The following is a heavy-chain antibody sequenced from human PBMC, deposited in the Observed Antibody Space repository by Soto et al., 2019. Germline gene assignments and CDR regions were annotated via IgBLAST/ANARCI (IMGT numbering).Heavy chain of an antibody. CDR2: INPYSGGA. CDR1: GYTFTGYF. J-gene: IGHJ5*02. CDR3: ASVIRGEYYNSHLDT. V-gene: IGHV1-2*02. D-gene: IGHD3-10*01. Sequence: ASVKVSCKASGYTFTGYFMHWVGQAPGQGREWMGWINPYSGGADYAQSFQGRVTMTRDTSISTVYMELRRLRFDDTAVYYCASVIRGEYYNSHLDTWGQGAGVNVAX.